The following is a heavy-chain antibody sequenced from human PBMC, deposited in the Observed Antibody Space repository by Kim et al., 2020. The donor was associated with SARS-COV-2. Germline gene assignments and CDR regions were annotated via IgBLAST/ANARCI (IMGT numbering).Heavy chain of an antibody. CDR2: MSYDGSNK. CDR1: GFSFSTYG. V-gene: IGHV3-30*18. D-gene: IGHD3-10*01. Sequence: GGSLRLSCAASGFSFSTYGMHWVRQAPGKGLQWVAVMSYDGSNKYYVDSVKGRFTISRDNSRNTLYLQMNSLRPEDTAVYFCAKDSSRLTSGSQYFFDYWGRGTLVIVPS. CDR3: AKDSSRLTSGSQYFFDY. J-gene: IGHJ4*02.